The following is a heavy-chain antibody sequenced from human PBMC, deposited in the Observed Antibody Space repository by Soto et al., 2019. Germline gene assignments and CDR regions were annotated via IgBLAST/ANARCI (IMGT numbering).Heavy chain of an antibody. J-gene: IGHJ4*02. V-gene: IGHV2-5*02. D-gene: IGHD4-4*01. CDR2: IYWDDDK. CDR1: EFSLSTSGVG. Sequence: GSGPTLVNPTQTVTLTCTFSEFSLSTSGVGVGWIRQPPGKALEWLALIYWDDDKRYSPSLKSRLTITKDTSKIQVVLTMTNMVPVDTVTYYCAHSSNYGSLDYWGQGTLVTAPQ. CDR3: AHSSNYGSLDY.